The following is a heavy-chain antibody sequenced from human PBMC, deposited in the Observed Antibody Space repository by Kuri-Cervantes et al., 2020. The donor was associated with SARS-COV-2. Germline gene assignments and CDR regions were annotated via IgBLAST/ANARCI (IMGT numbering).Heavy chain of an antibody. Sequence: ASVKVSCKASGYTFTNYAMNWVRQAPGQGLEWMGWINTNTGNPTYAQGFTGRFVFSLDSSVSTAYLQFSSLKAEDTAVYYCARDVTYRDFWSGRGGSFDYWGQGTLVTVSS. CDR2: INTNTGNP. V-gene: IGHV7-4-1*02. CDR1: GYTFTNYA. D-gene: IGHD3-3*01. J-gene: IGHJ4*02. CDR3: ARDVTYRDFWSGRGGSFDY.